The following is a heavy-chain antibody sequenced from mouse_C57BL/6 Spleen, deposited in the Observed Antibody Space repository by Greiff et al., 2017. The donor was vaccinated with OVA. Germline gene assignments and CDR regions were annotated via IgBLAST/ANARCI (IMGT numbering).Heavy chain of an antibody. CDR2: INPSNGGT. CDR3: ARYYSNYGYFDY. J-gene: IGHJ2*01. V-gene: IGHV1-53*01. Sequence: SGTELVKPGASVKLSCKASGYTFTSYWMHWVKQRPGQGLEWIGNINPSNGGTNYNEKFKSKATLTVDKSSSTAYMQLSSLTSEDSAVYYCARYYSNYGYFDYWGQGTTLTVSS. D-gene: IGHD2-5*01. CDR1: GYTFTSYW.